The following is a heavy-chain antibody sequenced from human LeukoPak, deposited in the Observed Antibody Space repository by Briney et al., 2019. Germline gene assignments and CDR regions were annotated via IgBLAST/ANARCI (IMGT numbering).Heavy chain of an antibody. CDR1: GFTFSSYE. Sequence: PGGSLRLSCAASGFTFSSYEMNWVRQAPGKGLEWVSYISSSGSTIYYADSVKGRFTIPRDNAKNSLYLQMNSLRAEDTAVYYCARDSPNKGDYRYYYYYGMDVWGQGTTVTVSS. D-gene: IGHD4-17*01. V-gene: IGHV3-48*03. J-gene: IGHJ6*02. CDR2: ISSSGSTI. CDR3: ARDSPNKGDYRYYYYYGMDV.